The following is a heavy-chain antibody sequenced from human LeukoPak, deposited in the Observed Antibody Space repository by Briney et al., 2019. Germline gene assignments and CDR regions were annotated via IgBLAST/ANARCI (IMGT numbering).Heavy chain of an antibody. V-gene: IGHV3-30-3*01. D-gene: IGHD6-19*01. CDR3: AKGTGSSGWYWFDY. J-gene: IGHJ4*02. CDR1: GFTFSSYT. Sequence: GGSLRLSCAASGFTFSSYTMHWVRQAPGKGLEWVAVISSDGTNKYYADSVQGRFTISRDNSKNTLYLQMNSLRAEDTAVYYCAKGTGSSGWYWFDYWGQGTLVTVSS. CDR2: ISSDGTNK.